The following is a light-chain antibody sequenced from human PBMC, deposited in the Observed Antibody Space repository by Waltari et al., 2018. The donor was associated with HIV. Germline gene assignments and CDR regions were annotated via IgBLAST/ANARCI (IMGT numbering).Light chain of an antibody. Sequence: PRSVSGSPGQSVTISCTGTSSDVGVYNFVSWYQQHPGKAPKLMIYDVSKRPSGVPDRFSGSKSGNTASLTISGLQAEDEADYYCCSYAGSYPVVFGGGTKLTVL. J-gene: IGLJ2*01. CDR3: CSYAGSYPVV. CDR2: DVS. CDR1: SSDVGVYNF. V-gene: IGLV2-11*01.